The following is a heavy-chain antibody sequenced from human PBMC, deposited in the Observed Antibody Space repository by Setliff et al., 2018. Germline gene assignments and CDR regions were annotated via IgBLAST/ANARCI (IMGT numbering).Heavy chain of an antibody. Sequence: GASVKVSCKASGDPFNAYGVSWVRQAPGQGLEWMGAIIPVLGMTDYAQKLQGRLTITADQSTTTVYMELSSLRFDDTALYYCARGPSPTVTPSRLIYFYHMDVWGTGTTVTVSS. J-gene: IGHJ6*03. V-gene: IGHV1-69*10. CDR3: ARGPSPTVTPSRLIYFYHMDV. CDR1: GDPFNAYG. D-gene: IGHD4-17*01. CDR2: IIPVLGMT.